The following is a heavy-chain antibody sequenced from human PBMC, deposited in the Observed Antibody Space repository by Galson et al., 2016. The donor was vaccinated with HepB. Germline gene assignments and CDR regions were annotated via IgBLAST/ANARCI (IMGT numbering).Heavy chain of an antibody. CDR3: PKNFDY. J-gene: IGHJ4*02. CDR1: GDSISSNKW. Sequence: ETLSLTCAVSGDSISSNKWWSWVRQPPGKGLEWIAEIHHSGIINYNPSPKSRITISIDKSKNQLTLMLTSVTAADTAIYSFPKNFDYWGQGALVTVSS. CDR2: IHHSGII. V-gene: IGHV4-4*01.